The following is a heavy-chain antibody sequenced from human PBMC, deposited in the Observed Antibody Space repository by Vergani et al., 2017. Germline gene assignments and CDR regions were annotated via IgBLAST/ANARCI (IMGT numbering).Heavy chain of an antibody. J-gene: IGHJ4*02. CDR2: ISGSGGST. Sequence: EVQLLESGGGLVQPGGSLRLSCAASGFTFSSYAMSWVRQAPGKGREWVSAISGSGGSTYYADAVKGRFTSSRDNSKNTLYLQMNSLRAEDTAVYYCAKDRVYGASFDYWGQGTLVTVSS. CDR3: AKDRVYGASFDY. D-gene: IGHD2-8*01. CDR1: GFTFSSYA. V-gene: IGHV3-23*01.